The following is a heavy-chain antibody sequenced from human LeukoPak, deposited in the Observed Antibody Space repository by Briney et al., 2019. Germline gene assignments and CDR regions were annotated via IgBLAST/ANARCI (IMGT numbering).Heavy chain of an antibody. CDR2: ISAYNGNT. CDR1: GYTFTTYG. V-gene: IGHV1-18*01. Sequence: ASVKVSCQASGYTFTTYGITWVRQAPGQGLEWMGWISAYNGNTNYAQKLQGRVTMTTDTSTSTAYMELRSLRSDDTAVYYCARDSPKKELFGVVIDYYYMDVWGKGTTVTVSS. J-gene: IGHJ6*03. D-gene: IGHD3-3*01. CDR3: ARDSPKKELFGVVIDYYYMDV.